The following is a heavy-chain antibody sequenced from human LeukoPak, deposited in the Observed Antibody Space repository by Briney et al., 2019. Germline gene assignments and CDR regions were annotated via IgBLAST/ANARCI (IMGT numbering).Heavy chain of an antibody. CDR2: IKSKADGGTT. CDR1: GFTFSNAW. CDR3: TTVRLVVVTAPVFDY. Sequence: GGSLRLSCVVSGFTFSNAWMSWVRQAPGEGLEWVGRIKSKADGGTTDYAAPVKDRFTISRDDSKDTLYLQMNSLKTEDTAVYYCTTVRLVVVTAPVFDYWGQGSLVTVSS. D-gene: IGHD2-21*02. V-gene: IGHV3-15*01. J-gene: IGHJ4*02.